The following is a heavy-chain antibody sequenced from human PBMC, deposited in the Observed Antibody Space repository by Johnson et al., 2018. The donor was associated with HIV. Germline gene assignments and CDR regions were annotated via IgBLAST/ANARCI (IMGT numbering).Heavy chain of an antibody. Sequence: EVQLVESGGGLVQPGRSLRLSCAASGFTFDDYAMHWVRQAPGKGLEWVSGISWNSGSIGYADSVKGRFTISRDNAKNSLYLQMNSLRAEDTALYYCAKAVSGSYDDAFDIWGQGTMVTVSS. J-gene: IGHJ3*02. CDR2: ISWNSGSI. CDR3: AKAVSGSYDDAFDI. D-gene: IGHD1-26*01. CDR1: GFTFDDYA. V-gene: IGHV3-9*01.